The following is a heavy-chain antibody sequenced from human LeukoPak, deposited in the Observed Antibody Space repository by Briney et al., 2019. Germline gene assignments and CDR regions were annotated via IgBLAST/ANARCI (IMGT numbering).Heavy chain of an antibody. D-gene: IGHD5-12*01. CDR3: ASRGYSGLTYFDY. CDR2: IYPGDSDT. V-gene: IGHV5-51*01. Sequence: GESLKISCNGSGYSFTSYWIGWVRHMPGKGLEWMGIIYPGDSDTRYSPSFQGQVTISADKSISTPYLQWSSLKASDTAMYYCASRGYSGLTYFDYWGQGPLVTVSS. J-gene: IGHJ4*02. CDR1: GYSFTSYW.